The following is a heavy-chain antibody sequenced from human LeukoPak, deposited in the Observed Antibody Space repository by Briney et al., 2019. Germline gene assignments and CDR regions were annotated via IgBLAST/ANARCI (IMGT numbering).Heavy chain of an antibody. D-gene: IGHD6-13*01. V-gene: IGHV3-11*01. J-gene: IGHJ4*02. CDR1: GFPFSDYY. Sequence: GGSLRLSCAASGFPFSDYYMSWIRQAPGKGLEWVSYISGASLIYYTDSVKGRFTISRANTKNSLFMQMTSLRAEDTAVYYCARDSSSSWSPLGYWGRGALVTVSS. CDR2: ISGASLI. CDR3: ARDSSSSWSPLGY.